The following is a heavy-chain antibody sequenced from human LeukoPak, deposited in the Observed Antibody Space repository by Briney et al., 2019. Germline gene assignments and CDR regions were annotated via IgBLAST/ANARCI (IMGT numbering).Heavy chain of an antibody. J-gene: IGHJ6*03. CDR2: ISSSSSYI. CDR1: GFTFSSYS. CDR3: AKDGAYTSGHMDV. D-gene: IGHD6-19*01. V-gene: IGHV3-21*01. Sequence: GGSLRLSCVASGFTFSSYSMNWVRQAPGKGLEWVSSISSSSSYIYYADSVKGRFTISRDNAKNSLYLQMNSLRAEDTAVYYCAKDGAYTSGHMDVWGKGTTVTVSS.